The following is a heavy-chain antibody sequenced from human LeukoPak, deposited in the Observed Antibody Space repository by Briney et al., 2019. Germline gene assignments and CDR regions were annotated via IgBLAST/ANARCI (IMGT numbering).Heavy chain of an antibody. D-gene: IGHD6-19*01. Sequence: GGSLRLSCAATGLTFSMPPMDWVRQAPGKGLEWVAFIQNDGNSKNYADSVKGRFTISRDTSKNTLYLQMNSLRAEDTAVYYCAKDRNRAKYSSGWTPFDYWGQGTLVTVSS. CDR1: GLTFSMPP. V-gene: IGHV3-30*02. CDR3: AKDRNRAKYSSGWTPFDY. CDR2: IQNDGNSK. J-gene: IGHJ4*02.